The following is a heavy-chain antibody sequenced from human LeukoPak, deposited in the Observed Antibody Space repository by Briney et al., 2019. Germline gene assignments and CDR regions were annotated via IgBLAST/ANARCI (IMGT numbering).Heavy chain of an antibody. CDR1: GGTFSGYY. CDR2: INHSGST. J-gene: IGHJ4*02. Sequence: PSETLSLTCAVYGGTFSGYYWSWIRQPPGKGLEWIGEINHSGSTNYNPSLKSQVTISVDTSKNQFSLKLSSVTAADTAVYYCARGVGGGNKGYYFDYWGQGTLVTVSS. CDR3: ARGVGGGNKGYYFDY. V-gene: IGHV4-34*01. D-gene: IGHD1/OR15-1a*01.